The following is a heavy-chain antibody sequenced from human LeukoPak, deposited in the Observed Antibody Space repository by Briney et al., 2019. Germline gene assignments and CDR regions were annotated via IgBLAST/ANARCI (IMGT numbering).Heavy chain of an antibody. Sequence: SETLSLTCAVYGGSFSGYYWSWIRQPPGKWLEWIGEINHSGSTNYNPSLKSRVTISVDTSKNQFSLKLSSVTAADTAVYHCARLYGSGSYHLDYWGQGTLVTVSS. V-gene: IGHV4-34*01. D-gene: IGHD3-10*01. CDR3: ARLYGSGSYHLDY. CDR1: GGSFSGYY. J-gene: IGHJ4*02. CDR2: INHSGST.